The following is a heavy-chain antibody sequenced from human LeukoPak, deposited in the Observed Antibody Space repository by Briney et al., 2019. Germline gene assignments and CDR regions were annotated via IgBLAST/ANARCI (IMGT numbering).Heavy chain of an antibody. V-gene: IGHV3-21*01. J-gene: IGHJ4*02. CDR3: ARSNQADDY. CDR2: ISGRSTYI. D-gene: IGHD1-14*01. CDR1: GFTFSSYA. Sequence: GGSLRLSCAASGFTFSSYAMNWVRQAPGKGLEWVSSISGRSTYIDYVDSVKGRFTISRDNAKNTLYLQMDSLRAEDTGVYYCARSNQADDYWGQGTLVTVSS.